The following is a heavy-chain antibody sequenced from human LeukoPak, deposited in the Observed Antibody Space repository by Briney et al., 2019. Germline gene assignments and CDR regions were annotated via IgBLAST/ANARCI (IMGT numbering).Heavy chain of an antibody. J-gene: IGHJ4*02. CDR3: ARGIIVGATWLFDY. D-gene: IGHD1-26*01. V-gene: IGHV1-2*04. CDR2: INPNSGGT. Sequence: ASVKVSCKASGYTFTGYYMHWVRQAPGQGLEWMGWINPNSGGTNYAQKFQGWVTMTRDTSISTAYMELSRLRSDDTAVYYCARGIIVGATWLFDYWGQGTLVTVSS. CDR1: GYTFTGYY.